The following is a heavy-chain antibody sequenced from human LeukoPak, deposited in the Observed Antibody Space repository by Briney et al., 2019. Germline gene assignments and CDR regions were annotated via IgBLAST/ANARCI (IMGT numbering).Heavy chain of an antibody. Sequence: SVKVSSKASGGAFSSYAISWVRQAPGQGLEWMGGIIPIFGTANYAQKFQGRVTITADESTSTAYMELSSLRSEDTAVYYCARDQSLYGSGSYRYWGQGTLVTVSS. CDR2: IIPIFGTA. CDR1: GGAFSSYA. J-gene: IGHJ4*02. CDR3: ARDQSLYGSGSYRY. D-gene: IGHD3-10*01. V-gene: IGHV1-69*13.